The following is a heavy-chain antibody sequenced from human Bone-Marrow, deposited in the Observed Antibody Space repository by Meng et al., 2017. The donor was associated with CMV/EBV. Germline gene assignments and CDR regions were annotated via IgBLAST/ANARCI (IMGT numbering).Heavy chain of an antibody. CDR3: TTCCWSYAPDY. D-gene: IGHD1-26*01. V-gene: IGHV3-30*02. J-gene: IGHJ4*02. Sequence: GESLKISCAASGFTFSSYGMHWVRQAPGKGLEWVAFIRYDGSNKYYADSVKGRFTISRDNSKNTLYLQMNSLRAEDTAVYYCTTCCWSYAPDYWGQGKLVNVAS. CDR2: IRYDGSNK. CDR1: GFTFSSYG.